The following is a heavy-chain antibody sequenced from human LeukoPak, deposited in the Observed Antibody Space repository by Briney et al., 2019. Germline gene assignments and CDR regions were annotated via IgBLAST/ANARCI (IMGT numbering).Heavy chain of an antibody. CDR3: ARDLHDILTGYADHFDY. J-gene: IGHJ4*02. V-gene: IGHV3-21*01. CDR1: GFTFSSYS. CDR2: ISSSSSYI. Sequence: GGSLRLSCAASGFTFSSYSMNWVRQAPGKGLEWVSSISSSSSYIYYADSVKGRFTISRDNAKNSLYLQMNSLRAEDTAVYYCARDLHDILTGYADHFDYWGQGTLVTVSS. D-gene: IGHD3-9*01.